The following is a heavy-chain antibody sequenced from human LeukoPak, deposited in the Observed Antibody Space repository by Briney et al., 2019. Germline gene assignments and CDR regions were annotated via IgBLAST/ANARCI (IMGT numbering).Heavy chain of an antibody. D-gene: IGHD1-26*01. CDR3: ARDGVVGATTVLDY. V-gene: IGHV3-48*03. Sequence: GGSLRLSCAASGFTFSSYEMNWVRQAPGKGLEWVSYISSSGSTIYYADSVKGRFTISRDNSKNTLYLQMNSLRAEDTAVYYCARDGVVGATTVLDYWGQGTLVTVSS. CDR1: GFTFSSYE. CDR2: ISSSGSTI. J-gene: IGHJ4*02.